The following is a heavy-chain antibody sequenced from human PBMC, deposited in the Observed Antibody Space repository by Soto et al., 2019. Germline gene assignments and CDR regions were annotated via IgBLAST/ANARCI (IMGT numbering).Heavy chain of an antibody. J-gene: IGHJ4*02. CDR1: GFTFSSFS. Sequence: EVQLMESGGGLVQPGGSLRLSCVASGFTFSSFSMNWIRQAPGKGLEWVSYIRSSPSAISYADSVKGRFTISRDNAKNSLYLQLNSLRDEDTAVYYCARDTAYAFDSWGQGTLVSVSS. CDR3: ARDTAYAFDS. D-gene: IGHD3-16*01. CDR2: IRSSPSAI. V-gene: IGHV3-48*02.